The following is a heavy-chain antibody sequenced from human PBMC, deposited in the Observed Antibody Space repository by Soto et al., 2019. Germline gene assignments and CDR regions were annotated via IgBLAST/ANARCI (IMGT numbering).Heavy chain of an antibody. Sequence: SETLSLTCAVYGGSFSGFYWSWIRQPPGKGLEWIGEINHSGSTNYNPSLKSRVTISVDTSKNQFSLKLSSVTAADTAVYYCARGRVVPAAHHMDVWGKGTTVTVSS. CDR1: GGSFSGFY. D-gene: IGHD2-2*01. CDR2: INHSGST. J-gene: IGHJ6*03. CDR3: ARGRVVPAAHHMDV. V-gene: IGHV4-34*01.